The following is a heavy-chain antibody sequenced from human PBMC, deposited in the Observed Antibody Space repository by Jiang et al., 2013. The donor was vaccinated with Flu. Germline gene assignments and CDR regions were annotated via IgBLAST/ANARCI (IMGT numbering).Heavy chain of an antibody. CDR2: IYPGDSDT. D-gene: IGHD5-24*01. CDR3: ARSVEMATTLDY. J-gene: IGHJ4*02. Sequence: MPGKGLEWMGIIYPGDSDTRYSPSFQGQVTISADKSISTAYLQWSSLKASDTAMYYCARSVEMATTLDYWGQGTLVTVSS. V-gene: IGHV5-51*01.